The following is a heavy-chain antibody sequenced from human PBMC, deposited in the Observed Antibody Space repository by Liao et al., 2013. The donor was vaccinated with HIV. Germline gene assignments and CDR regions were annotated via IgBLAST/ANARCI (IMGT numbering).Heavy chain of an antibody. Sequence: QVQLQESGPGLVKPSETLSLTCTVSGGSISSYYWSWIRQPPGKGLEWIGYIYYSGSTNYNPSLKSRVTISVDTSKNQFSLKLSSVTAADTAVYYCARESATGNFDYWGQGTLVTVSS. V-gene: IGHV4-59*01. CDR3: ARESATGNFDY. CDR1: GGSISSYY. D-gene: IGHD6-13*01. J-gene: IGHJ4*02. CDR2: IYYSGST.